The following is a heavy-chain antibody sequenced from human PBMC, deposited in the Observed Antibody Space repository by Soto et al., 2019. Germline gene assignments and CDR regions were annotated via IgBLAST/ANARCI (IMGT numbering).Heavy chain of an antibody. CDR3: TASYDSSGYYPLGNDY. CDR2: IRSKAYGGTT. J-gene: IGHJ4*02. D-gene: IGHD3-22*01. CDR1: GFTFGYYA. V-gene: IGHV3-49*03. Sequence: PGGSLRLACTASGFTFGYYAMIWFRQAPGKGLEWVGFIRSKAYGGTTEYAASVKGRFTISRDDSKSIAYLQMNSLKTEDTAVYYCTASYDSSGYYPLGNDYWGQGTLVTVSS.